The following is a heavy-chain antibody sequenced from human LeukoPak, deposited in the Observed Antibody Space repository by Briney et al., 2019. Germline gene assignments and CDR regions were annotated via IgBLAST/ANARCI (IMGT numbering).Heavy chain of an antibody. CDR2: ISWNSGSI. CDR3: AKDISIVGATEGFDY. V-gene: IGHV3-9*01. Sequence: PGGSLRLSCAASGFTCDDYAMHWVRPAPGKGLEWVSGISWNSGSIGYADSVKGRFTISRDNAKNSLYLQMNSLRAEDTALYYCAKDISIVGATEGFDYWGQATLVTVSS. D-gene: IGHD1-26*01. CDR1: GFTCDDYA. J-gene: IGHJ4*02.